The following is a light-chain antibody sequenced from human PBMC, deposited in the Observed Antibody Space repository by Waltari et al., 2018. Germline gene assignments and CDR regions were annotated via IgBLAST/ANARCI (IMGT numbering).Light chain of an antibody. Sequence: EIVLTQSPGSLSSSPGERVTLSCRASQSVSRALAWYQQKPGQAPRLLIFGASTRATGIPDRFRGSGSGTDFSLTISRLEPEDFAVYYCQHYVRLPATFGRGTKVEIK. J-gene: IGKJ1*01. V-gene: IGKV3-20*01. CDR3: QHYVRLPAT. CDR2: GAS. CDR1: QSVSRA.